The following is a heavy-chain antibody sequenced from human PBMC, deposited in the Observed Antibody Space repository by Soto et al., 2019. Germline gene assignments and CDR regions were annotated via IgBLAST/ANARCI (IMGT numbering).Heavy chain of an antibody. CDR2: TYYRSKWYN. D-gene: IGHD3-3*01. J-gene: IGHJ3*02. Sequence: PSQTLSLTCVISGDSVSSNSAAWNWIRQSPSRGLEWLGRTYYRSKWYNDYAVSVKSRITINPDTSKNQFSLQLNSVTPEDTAVYYCARDSPPGGRFLEWLLGDAFDIWGQGTMVTVSS. CDR3: ARDSPPGGRFLEWLLGDAFDI. V-gene: IGHV6-1*01. CDR1: GDSVSSNSAA.